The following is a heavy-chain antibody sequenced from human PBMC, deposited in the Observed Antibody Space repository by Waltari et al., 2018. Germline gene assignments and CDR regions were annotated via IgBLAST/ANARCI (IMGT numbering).Heavy chain of an antibody. CDR1: GGSISSGGYS. V-gene: IGHV4-30-2*01. CDR2: IYHSGST. J-gene: IGHJ5*02. CDR3: ARGVATIIFGLQLGWFDP. Sequence: QLQLQESGSGLVKPSQTLSLTCAVSGGSISSGGYSWSWIRQPPGKGLEWIGYIYHSGSTYYNPSLKSRVTISVDRSKNQFSLKLSSVTAADTAVYYCARGVATIIFGLQLGWFDPWGQGTLVTVSS. D-gene: IGHD5-12*01.